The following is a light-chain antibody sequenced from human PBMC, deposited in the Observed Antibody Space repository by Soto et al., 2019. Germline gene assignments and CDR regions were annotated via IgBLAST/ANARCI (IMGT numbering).Light chain of an antibody. Sequence: QSALTQPRSVSGSPGQSVTISCTGTSSDVGAYIYVSWYQQYPAKAPKVMIYDVGRRPSVVPDRFSGSKSGNTASLTISGLQAEDEAVYFCCSYAGNKTVVFGGGTKLTVL. V-gene: IGLV2-11*01. CDR1: SSDVGAYIY. CDR3: CSYAGNKTVV. CDR2: DVG. J-gene: IGLJ3*02.